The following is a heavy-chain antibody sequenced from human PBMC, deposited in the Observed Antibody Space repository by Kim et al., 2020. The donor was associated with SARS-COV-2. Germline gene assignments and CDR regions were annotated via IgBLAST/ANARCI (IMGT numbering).Heavy chain of an antibody. J-gene: IGHJ6*02. CDR2: ISADGVST. CDR3: AKDVCSSTSCPYYYYGMDV. V-gene: IGHV3-43*02. CDR1: GFRFDEYD. D-gene: IGHD2-2*01. Sequence: GGSLRLSCGASGFRFDEYDMNWVRQAPGKGLEWVSLISADGVSTYYADSVKGRFTISRDNNRNSLYLQMSSLRSEDTALYFCAKDVCSSTSCPYYYYGMDVWGQGTTVIVSS.